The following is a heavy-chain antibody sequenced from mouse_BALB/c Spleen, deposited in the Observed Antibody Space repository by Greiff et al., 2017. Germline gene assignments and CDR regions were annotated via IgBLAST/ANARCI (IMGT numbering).Heavy chain of an antibody. V-gene: IGHV1S81*02. Sequence: SGAELVKPGASVKLSCKASGYTFTSYYMYWVKQRPGQGLEWIGEINPSNGGTNFNEKFKSKATLTVDKSSSTAYMQLSSLTSEDSAVYYCTRGDYYGSSYRFAYWGQGTLVTVSA. CDR1: GYTFTSYY. CDR3: TRGDYYGSSYRFAY. J-gene: IGHJ3*01. CDR2: INPSNGGT. D-gene: IGHD1-1*01.